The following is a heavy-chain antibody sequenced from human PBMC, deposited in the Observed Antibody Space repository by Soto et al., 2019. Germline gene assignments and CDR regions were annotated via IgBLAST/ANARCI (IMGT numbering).Heavy chain of an antibody. V-gene: IGHV3-30-3*01. CDR2: ISYDGSNK. D-gene: IGHD1-26*01. J-gene: IGHJ4*02. Sequence: QVQLVESGGGVVQPGRSLRLSCAASGFTFSSYAMHWVRQAPGKGLEWVAVISYDGSNKYYADSVKGRFTISRDNSKNTLYLQMNGLRAEDTAVYYCARDTGGGYPGGLDYWGQGTLVTVSS. CDR3: ARDTGGGYPGGLDY. CDR1: GFTFSSYA.